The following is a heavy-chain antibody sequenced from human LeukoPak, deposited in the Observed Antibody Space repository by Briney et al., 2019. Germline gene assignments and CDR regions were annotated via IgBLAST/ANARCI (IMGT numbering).Heavy chain of an antibody. CDR1: GGSISSTTYY. Sequence: SETLSLTCTVSGGSISSTTYYWGWIRQPPGKGLEWIGSVHYSGTTYYNPSLGSRVTISIDTSNNQFSLKLTSVTAADTAVYYCARGTTMGASSYWGQGTLVTVSS. CDR2: VHYSGTT. CDR3: ARGTTMGASSY. V-gene: IGHV4-39*07. D-gene: IGHD1-26*01. J-gene: IGHJ4*02.